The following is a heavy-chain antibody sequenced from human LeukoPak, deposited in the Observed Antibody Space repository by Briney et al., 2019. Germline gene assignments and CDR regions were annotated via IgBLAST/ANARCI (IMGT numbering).Heavy chain of an antibody. Sequence: SETLSLTCAVSGNSISNYYWSWIRQPPGKGLDWIAYINYSGSTSYNPSLKSRVTISVDKSKNQSSLKLSSVTAADTAVYYCAREREDSYDSNAFDIWGQGTMVIVSS. CDR2: INYSGST. CDR1: GNSISNYY. D-gene: IGHD3-22*01. V-gene: IGHV4-59*01. CDR3: AREREDSYDSNAFDI. J-gene: IGHJ3*02.